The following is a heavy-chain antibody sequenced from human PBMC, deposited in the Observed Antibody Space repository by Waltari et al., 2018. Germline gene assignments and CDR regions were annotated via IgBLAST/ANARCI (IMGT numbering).Heavy chain of an antibody. CDR1: GYSISSGYY. J-gene: IGHJ4*02. CDR3: ARRGTTGYYFDY. CDR2: IYHSGST. V-gene: IGHV4-38-2*01. Sequence: QVQLQESGPGLVKPSETLSLTCAVSGYSISSGYYWGWLRQPPGKGLEWIGSIYHSGSTYYNPSLKSRVTISVDTSKNQFSLKLSSVTAADTAVYYCARRGTTGYYFDYWGQGTLVTVSS. D-gene: IGHD3-16*01.